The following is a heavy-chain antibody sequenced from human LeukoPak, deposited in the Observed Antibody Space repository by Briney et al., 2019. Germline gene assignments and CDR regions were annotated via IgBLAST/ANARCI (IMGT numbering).Heavy chain of an antibody. Sequence: SETLSLTCTVSGDFSTAYYWGWIRQPPGKGLEWIASIRPDGHTYYNPSLKSQVTISVDRSRNQFSLNWKSLTAADTAVHYCARQVATKGEWAFDVWGQGTMVTVSS. CDR2: IRPDGHT. D-gene: IGHD5-12*01. CDR3: ARQVATKGEWAFDV. CDR1: GDFSTAYY. V-gene: IGHV4-38-2*02. J-gene: IGHJ3*01.